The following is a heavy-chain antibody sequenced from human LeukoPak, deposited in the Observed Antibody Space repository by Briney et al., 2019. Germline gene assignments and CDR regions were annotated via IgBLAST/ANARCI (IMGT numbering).Heavy chain of an antibody. Sequence: PGRSLRLSCAASGFAFSTYGMQWVRQGPGKWLEWVAVISYDGKVKHYTDSVKGRFTISRDNSRNTLYLQMNSLGTEDTALYYCAKEIHPRSSNGWPFDYWGQGTLVTVSS. CDR3: AKEIHPRSSNGWPFDY. CDR2: ISYDGKVK. J-gene: IGHJ4*02. CDR1: GFAFSTYG. V-gene: IGHV3-30*18. D-gene: IGHD6-19*01.